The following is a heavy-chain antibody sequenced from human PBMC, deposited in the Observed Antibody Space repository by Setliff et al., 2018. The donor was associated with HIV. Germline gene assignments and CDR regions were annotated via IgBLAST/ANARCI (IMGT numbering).Heavy chain of an antibody. Sequence: PGGSLRLSCAASGFTFSSYGMHWVRQAPGKGLEWVAFIRSDESDKHYADSVKGRFTISSDNSKNTLYMQMNSLRVDDTALYYCARARSRQLLSTAPPYPFDYWGRGTLVTVSS. CDR3: ARARSRQLLSTAPPYPFDY. CDR2: IRSDESDK. V-gene: IGHV3-30*02. J-gene: IGHJ4*01. D-gene: IGHD2-2*01. CDR1: GFTFSSYG.